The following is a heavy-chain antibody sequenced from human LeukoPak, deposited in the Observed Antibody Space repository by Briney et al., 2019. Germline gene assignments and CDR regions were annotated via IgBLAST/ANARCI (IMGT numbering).Heavy chain of an antibody. CDR1: GYTFTSYY. D-gene: IGHD3-10*01. Sequence: GASVKVSCKASGYTFTSYYMHWVRQAPGQGLEWMGIINPSGGSTSYAQKFQGRVSITRDTSTSTVYMEPSSLSSEATAVAYCSTGNTRVRGVIRVNWFDHWGQGTLVTVSS. J-gene: IGHJ5*02. CDR2: INPSGGST. CDR3: STGNTRVRGVIRVNWFDH. V-gene: IGHV1-46*01.